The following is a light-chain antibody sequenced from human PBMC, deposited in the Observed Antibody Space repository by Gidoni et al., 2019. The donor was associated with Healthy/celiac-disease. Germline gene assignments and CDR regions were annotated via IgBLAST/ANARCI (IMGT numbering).Light chain of an antibody. CDR2: WAS. CDR1: QSLLWRSDNRNY. Sequence: DIVMTQSPDYLIVSLGVRATIKCKSSQSLLWRSDNRNYLSWFHQRPGQPPKLLISWASMRESGVPERFIGSGSGTDFTLTITSLQAEDVAVYYCQHYWTHLGAFGQXTKLEI. CDR3: QHYWTHLGA. V-gene: IGKV4-1*01. J-gene: IGKJ2*01.